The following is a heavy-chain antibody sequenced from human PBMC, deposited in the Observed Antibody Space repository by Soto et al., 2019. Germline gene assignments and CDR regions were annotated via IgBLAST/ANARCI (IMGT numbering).Heavy chain of an antibody. Sequence: ASVKVSCKTSGYSSNYYALHWVRQAHGQRPEWMGWINGRTGDTKYSRKFQRRVTFTRDTSASAAYLDLSSLISEDTAVYYCARGLWFGEFHFDYWGQGSPVTVSS. CDR2: INGRTGDT. CDR1: GYSSNYYA. D-gene: IGHD3-10*01. J-gene: IGHJ4*02. V-gene: IGHV1-3*01. CDR3: ARGLWFGEFHFDY.